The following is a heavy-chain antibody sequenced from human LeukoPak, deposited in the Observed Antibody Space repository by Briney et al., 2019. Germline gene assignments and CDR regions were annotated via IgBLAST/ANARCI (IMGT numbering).Heavy chain of an antibody. J-gene: IGHJ4*02. CDR1: GFTFSSYA. CDR2: ISGSGAST. Sequence: GRSLRLSCAASGFTFSSYAMSWVRQAPGKGLEWVSSISGSGASTYYADSVRGRFTISRDNSKNTLYLQMNSLRAEDTAIYYCAKDNFGIVGATDVLDYWGQGTLVTVSS. CDR3: AKDNFGIVGATDVLDY. V-gene: IGHV3-23*01. D-gene: IGHD1-26*01.